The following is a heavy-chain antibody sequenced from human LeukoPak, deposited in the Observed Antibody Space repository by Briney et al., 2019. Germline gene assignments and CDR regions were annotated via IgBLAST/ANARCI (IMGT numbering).Heavy chain of an antibody. CDR3: ARFGITVVRGGKYYFDY. CDR1: GGSISNYY. V-gene: IGHV4-59*08. D-gene: IGHD3-10*01. CDR2: IYYSGAS. Sequence: RSETVSVTCTVSGGSISNYYWSWIRQPPGKGLEWIGHIYYSGASKYNASLKSGITISVDTSKNQFSLMLSSVTAADTAVYYCARFGITVVRGGKYYFDYWGQGTLVTVSS. J-gene: IGHJ4*02.